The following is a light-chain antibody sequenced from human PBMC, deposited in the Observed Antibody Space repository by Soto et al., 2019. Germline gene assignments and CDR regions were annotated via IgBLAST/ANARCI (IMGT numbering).Light chain of an antibody. CDR1: RGDLGSYNL. J-gene: IGLJ3*02. CDR2: EDT. Sequence: QSVLTQPASVTGSPGQSVTISCTGTRGDLGSYNLVSWYQQNPGKAPKLMLYEDTKRLSGVSNRFSGSKSGNTASLTISGLQAEDEADYYCCSYAGSSTLVFGGGTKVTVL. V-gene: IGLV2-23*01. CDR3: CSYAGSSTLV.